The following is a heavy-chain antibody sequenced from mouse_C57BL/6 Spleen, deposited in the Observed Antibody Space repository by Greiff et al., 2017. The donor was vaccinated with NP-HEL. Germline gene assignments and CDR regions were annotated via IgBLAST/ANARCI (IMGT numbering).Heavy chain of an antibody. CDR1: GFTFSDYY. Sequence: EVKLVESGGGLVQPGGSLKLSCAASGFTFSDYYMYWVRQTPEKRLEWVAYISNGGGSTYYPDTVKGRFTISRDNAKNTLYLQMSRLKSEDTAMYYCARQRYMYFDVWGTGTTVTVSS. D-gene: IGHD1-3*01. V-gene: IGHV5-12*01. J-gene: IGHJ1*03. CDR3: ARQRYMYFDV. CDR2: ISNGGGST.